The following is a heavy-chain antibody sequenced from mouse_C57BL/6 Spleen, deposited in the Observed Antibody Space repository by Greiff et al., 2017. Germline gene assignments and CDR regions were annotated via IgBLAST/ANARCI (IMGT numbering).Heavy chain of an antibody. CDR3: ARLSNIWYFDV. CDR1: GFTFSSYG. CDR2: ISSGGSYT. Sequence: EVMLVESGGDLVKPGGSLKLSCAASGFTFSSYGMSWVRQTPDKRLEWVATISSGGSYTYYPDSVKGRFTISRDNAKNTLYLQMSSLKSEDTAMYYCARLSNIWYFDVWGTGTTVTVSS. D-gene: IGHD2-5*01. J-gene: IGHJ1*03. V-gene: IGHV5-6*01.